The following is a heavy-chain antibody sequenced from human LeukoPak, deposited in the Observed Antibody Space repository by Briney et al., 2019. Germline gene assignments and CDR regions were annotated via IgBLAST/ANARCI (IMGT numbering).Heavy chain of an antibody. Sequence: GGSLRLSCAASGFTFSSYGMHWVRQAPGKGLEWVAFIRYDGSNKYYADSVKGRFTISRDNSKNTLYLQMNSLRAEDTAVYYCAKVVVGATPYCFDYWGQGTLVTVSS. J-gene: IGHJ4*02. CDR1: GFTFSSYG. D-gene: IGHD1-26*01. CDR3: AKVVVGATPYCFDY. V-gene: IGHV3-30*02. CDR2: IRYDGSNK.